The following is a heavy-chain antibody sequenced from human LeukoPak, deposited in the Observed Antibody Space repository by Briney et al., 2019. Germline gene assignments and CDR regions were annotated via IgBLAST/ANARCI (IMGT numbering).Heavy chain of an antibody. J-gene: IGHJ4*02. CDR3: ARGLASYGVYYFDY. V-gene: IGHV5-51*01. CDR2: IYPGDSDT. CDR1: GSGFTSYW. Sequence: GESLQISCQGSGSGFTSYWIGWVRQMPGKGLEWMGIIYPGDSDTRYSPSFQGQVTISADKSISTAYLQWSSLKASDTAMYYCARGLASYGVYYFDYWGQGTLVTVSS. D-gene: IGHD5-18*01.